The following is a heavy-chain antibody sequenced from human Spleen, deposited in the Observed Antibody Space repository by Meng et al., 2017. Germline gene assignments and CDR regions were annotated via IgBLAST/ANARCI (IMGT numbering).Heavy chain of an antibody. D-gene: IGHD6-19*01. CDR3: ARDPSNSSGWRAYFDY. J-gene: IGHJ4*02. CDR1: GYTFIGHY. V-gene: IGHV1-2*06. Sequence: QVQLVQSGSEVKKPGASVKVSCKASGYTFIGHYIHWVRQAPGQGLEWVGRSNPNTGGTNYAQKFQGRVTMTRDTSVSTAYMELRSLRSDDTAVYYCARDPSNSSGWRAYFDYWGQGTLVTVSS. CDR2: SNPNTGGT.